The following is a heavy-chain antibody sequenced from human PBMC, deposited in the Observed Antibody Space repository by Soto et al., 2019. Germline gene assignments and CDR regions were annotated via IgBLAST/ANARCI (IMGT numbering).Heavy chain of an antibody. CDR1: GYSFSTYA. CDR2: INAATGNT. J-gene: IGHJ4*02. D-gene: IGHD3-16*02. Sequence: QVQLVPSGAEGKKPGASVKVSCQASGYSFSTYALHWVRQAPGQRLEWMGGINAATGNTKDSQKFQGRVSITRDTSASTAYMERSSLRSDDTAVYYCTRSAGRPSGGLIGPCDYWGQGTGVTVSS. V-gene: IGHV1-3*01. CDR3: TRSAGRPSGGLIGPCDY.